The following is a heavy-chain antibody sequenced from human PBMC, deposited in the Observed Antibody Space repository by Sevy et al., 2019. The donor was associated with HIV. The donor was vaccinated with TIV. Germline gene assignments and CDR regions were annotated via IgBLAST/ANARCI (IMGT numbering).Heavy chain of an antibody. CDR3: VRGLQTHCDRTACPLDH. CDR1: GFSFSGSD. V-gene: IGHV3-13*01. CDR2: IGTLGDT. J-gene: IGHJ5*02. D-gene: IGHD2-21*01. Sequence: GGSLRLSCAGYGFSFSGSDMHWVRQPTGKGLEWISSIGTLGDTFYGDSVTGRFTIQTDNAKSSLYLEMSSLRAGDTALYYCVRGLQTHCDRTACPLDHWGQGTLVTVSS.